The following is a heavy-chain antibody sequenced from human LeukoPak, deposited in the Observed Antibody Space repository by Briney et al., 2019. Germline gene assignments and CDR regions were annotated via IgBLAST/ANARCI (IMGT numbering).Heavy chain of an antibody. Sequence: ASVKVSCKASGGTFSSYAISWVRQAPGQGLEWMGRIIPILGIANYAQKFQGRVTITADKSTSTAYMELSSLRSEDTAVYYCAREYSSARAFDIWGQGTMVTVSS. D-gene: IGHD6-19*01. CDR1: GGTFSSYA. J-gene: IGHJ3*02. V-gene: IGHV1-69*04. CDR2: IIPILGIA. CDR3: AREYSSARAFDI.